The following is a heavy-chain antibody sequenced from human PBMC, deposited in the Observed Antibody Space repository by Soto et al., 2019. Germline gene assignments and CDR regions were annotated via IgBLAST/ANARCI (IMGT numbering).Heavy chain of an antibody. CDR3: ACDFAIGYCSGGSCDS. D-gene: IGHD2-15*01. J-gene: IGHJ5*01. Sequence: QVQLVQSGAEVKKPGSSVKVSCKASGGTFSSYTISWVRQAPGQGLEWMGRIIPILGIANYAQKFQGRVTITADKSTNTAYIELSSLRSEDTAVYYCACDFAIGYCSGGSCDSWGQGTLVTVSS. CDR1: GGTFSSYT. CDR2: IIPILGIA. V-gene: IGHV1-69*02.